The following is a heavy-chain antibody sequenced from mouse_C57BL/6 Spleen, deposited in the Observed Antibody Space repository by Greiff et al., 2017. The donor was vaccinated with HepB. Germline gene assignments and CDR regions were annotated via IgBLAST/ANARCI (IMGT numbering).Heavy chain of an antibody. J-gene: IGHJ3*01. CDR3: TTENYRTWFAY. V-gene: IGHV14-1*01. CDR1: GFNIKDYY. Sequence: VQLQQSGAELVRPGASVKLSCTASGFNIKDYYMHWVKQRPEQGLEWIGRIDPEDGDTDYAPKFQGKATMTADTSSNTAYLQLSSLTSEDTAVYYCTTENYRTWFAYWGQGTLVTVSA. D-gene: IGHD2-1*01. CDR2: IDPEDGDT.